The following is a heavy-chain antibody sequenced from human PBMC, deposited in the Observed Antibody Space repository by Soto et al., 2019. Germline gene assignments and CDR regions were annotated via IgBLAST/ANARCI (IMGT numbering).Heavy chain of an antibody. CDR1: GGSINSNGYY. Sequence: SETLSLTCTVSGGSINSNGYYWAWLRQPPGKGLEWIGSIYYSGSTYYNSSLKSRVTISVDTSKNQFSLKLSSVTAADTAVYYCARTTDYDPWVETDYYYGMDVWGQGTTVTVSS. J-gene: IGHJ6*02. CDR3: ARTTDYDPWVETDYYYGMDV. D-gene: IGHD3-3*01. CDR2: IYYSGST. V-gene: IGHV4-39*01.